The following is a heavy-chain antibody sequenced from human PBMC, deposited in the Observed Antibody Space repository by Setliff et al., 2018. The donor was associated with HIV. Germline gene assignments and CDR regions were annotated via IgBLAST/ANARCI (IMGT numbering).Heavy chain of an antibody. Sequence: GASVKVSCKASGGTFSSYGISWVRQAPGQGLEWMGGAIPIFGTANYAQKFQGRVTITADESTSTVYMDLSSLGSEDTAMYYCAKESTIAARPARYFDLWGRGTLVTAPQ. CDR3: AKESTIAARPARYFDL. V-gene: IGHV1-69*13. D-gene: IGHD6-6*01. CDR2: AIPIFGTA. J-gene: IGHJ2*01. CDR1: GGTFSSYG.